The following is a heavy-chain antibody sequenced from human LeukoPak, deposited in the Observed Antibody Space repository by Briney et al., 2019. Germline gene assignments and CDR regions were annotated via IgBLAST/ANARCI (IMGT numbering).Heavy chain of an antibody. V-gene: IGHV1-2*02. CDR1: GYTFTGYY. Sequence: ASVKVSCKASGYTFTGYYMHWVRQAPGQGLEWMGWINPNSGGTNYAQKFQGGVTMTRDTSISTAYMELSRLRSDDTAVYYCARVRLKGARPALGNWFDPWGQGTLVTVSS. CDR3: ARVRLKGARPALGNWFDP. D-gene: IGHD6-6*01. J-gene: IGHJ5*02. CDR2: INPNSGGT.